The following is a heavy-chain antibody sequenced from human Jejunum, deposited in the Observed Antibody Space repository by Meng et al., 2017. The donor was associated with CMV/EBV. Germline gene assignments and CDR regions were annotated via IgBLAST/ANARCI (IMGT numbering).Heavy chain of an antibody. CDR3: ARGVRMGSTREYSFDF. D-gene: IGHD2/OR15-2a*01. Sequence: QVQLVQSWAEVXXXXXXVQVSXXXSGYTFTGYYLHWVRQVPGQGLEWMGWINPKSGGTKFAQNFQGRVSMTRDTSINTAFMELSRLRSDDTAVYFCARGVRMGSTREYSFDFWGQGTLVTVSS. CDR2: INPKSGGT. V-gene: IGHV1-2*02. J-gene: IGHJ4*02. CDR1: GYTFTGYY.